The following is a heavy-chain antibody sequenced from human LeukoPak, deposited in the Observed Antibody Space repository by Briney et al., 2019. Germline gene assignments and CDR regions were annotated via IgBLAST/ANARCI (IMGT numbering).Heavy chain of an antibody. CDR1: GFTFSSYA. CDR2: ISSSGGST. J-gene: IGHJ4*02. V-gene: IGHV3-23*01. CDR3: AKDGDDSSSWYPFDY. Sequence: GGSLRLSCAASGFTFSSYAMSWVRQAPGKGLEWVSAISSSGGSTYYPDSVKGRFTISRDHSNNTLYLQTNSLRVEDTGVYYCAKDGDDSSSWYPFDYWGKGTLVTVSS. D-gene: IGHD6-13*01.